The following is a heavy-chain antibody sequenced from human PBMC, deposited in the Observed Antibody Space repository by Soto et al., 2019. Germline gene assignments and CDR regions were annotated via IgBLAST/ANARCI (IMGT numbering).Heavy chain of an antibody. CDR2: INPDNGNT. J-gene: IGHJ5*02. V-gene: IGHV1-3*01. Sequence: ASVKVSCKASGYTFTRYTRNWVRQAPGQRLEWMGWINPDNGNTKSSQKFQDRVIITRDTSASTAYMHLSSLRSEDTAVYYCARGIATGQLDPWGQGTLVTVSS. CDR3: ARGIATGQLDP. CDR1: GYTFTRYT. D-gene: IGHD2-15*01.